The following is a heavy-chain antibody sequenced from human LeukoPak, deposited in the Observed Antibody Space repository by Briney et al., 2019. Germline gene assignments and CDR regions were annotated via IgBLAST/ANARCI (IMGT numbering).Heavy chain of an antibody. J-gene: IGHJ5*02. CDR2: IYYNGST. CDR1: GGSISGGGYY. CDR3: ARDSITTPRFDP. Sequence: SQTLSLTCTVSGGSISGGGYYWSWIRQHPGKGLEWIGYIYYNGSTYYNPSLKSRVTISVDTSKNQFSLKLSSVTAADTAVYYCARDSITTPRFDPWGQGTLVTVSS. D-gene: IGHD1-14*01. V-gene: IGHV4-31*03.